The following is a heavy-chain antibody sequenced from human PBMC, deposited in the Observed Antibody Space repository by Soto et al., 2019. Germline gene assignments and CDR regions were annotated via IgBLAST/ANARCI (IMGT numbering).Heavy chain of an antibody. V-gene: IGHV4-38-2*01. CDR1: GYSISSGYY. Sequence: PSETLSLTCAVSGYSISSGYYWGWIRQPPGKGLEWIGSIYHIGSTYYNPSLKSRVTISVDTSKNQFSLKLSSVTAADTAVYYCARVYGYYHSSGYLFAYWGQGTLVTVSS. CDR3: ARVYGYYHSSGYLFAY. CDR2: IYHIGST. J-gene: IGHJ4*02. D-gene: IGHD3-22*01.